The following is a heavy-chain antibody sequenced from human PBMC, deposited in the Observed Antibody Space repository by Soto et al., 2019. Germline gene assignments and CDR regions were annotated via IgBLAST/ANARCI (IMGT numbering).Heavy chain of an antibody. D-gene: IGHD3-22*01. Sequence: GGSLRLSCAASGFTFSSYAMSWVRQAPGKGLEWVSAISGSGGSTYYADSVKGRFTISRDNSKNTLYLQMNSLRAEDTAVYYCAKTGTDSSGYYSLFDYWGQGTLVTVSS. CDR1: GFTFSSYA. J-gene: IGHJ4*02. V-gene: IGHV3-23*01. CDR3: AKTGTDSSGYYSLFDY. CDR2: ISGSGGST.